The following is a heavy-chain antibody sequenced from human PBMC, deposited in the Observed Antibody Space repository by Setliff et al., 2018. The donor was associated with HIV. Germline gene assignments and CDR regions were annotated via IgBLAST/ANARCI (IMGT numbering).Heavy chain of an antibody. CDR3: AGDAGYKGAADY. CDR1: GGSISAYY. Sequence: SETLSLTCTVSGGSISAYYWSWIRQPAGKGLEYIGRIFAGGSTNYNPSLRSRVTISINTSKNQFSLNLNSVTATDTAVYYCAGDAGYKGAADYWGQGTLVTVSS. D-gene: IGHD1-26*01. J-gene: IGHJ4*02. CDR2: IFAGGST. V-gene: IGHV4-4*07.